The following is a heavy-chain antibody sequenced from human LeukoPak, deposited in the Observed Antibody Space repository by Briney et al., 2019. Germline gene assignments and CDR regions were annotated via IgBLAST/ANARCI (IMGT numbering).Heavy chain of an antibody. J-gene: IGHJ4*02. CDR1: GGSFSGYY. Sequence: PSETLSLTCAVYGGSFSGYYWSWIRQPPGKGLEWIGEINHSGSTNYNPSLKSRVTISVDTSKNRFSLKLSSVTAADTAVYYCARGKPNFDYWGQGTLVTVSS. D-gene: IGHD1-14*01. CDR3: ARGKPNFDY. CDR2: INHSGST. V-gene: IGHV4-34*01.